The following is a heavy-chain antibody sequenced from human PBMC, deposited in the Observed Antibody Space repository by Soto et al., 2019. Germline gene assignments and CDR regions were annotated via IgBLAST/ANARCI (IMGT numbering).Heavy chain of an antibody. Sequence: PGGSLRLSCAASGFTFGKNWMHWVRQAPGKGPVWVSRINSDGSSTYYADSVKGRFTISRDNAKNTLYLQMNSLRADDTAVYYCASGGIVVHWGQGTLVSVSS. V-gene: IGHV3-74*01. CDR2: INSDGSST. J-gene: IGHJ4*02. CDR1: GFTFGKNW. CDR3: ASGGIVVH. D-gene: IGHD6-19*01.